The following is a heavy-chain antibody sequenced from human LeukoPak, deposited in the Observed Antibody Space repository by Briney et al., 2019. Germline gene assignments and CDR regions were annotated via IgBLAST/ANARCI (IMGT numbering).Heavy chain of an antibody. CDR1: GDSVSSGGYS. V-gene: IGHV4-30-2*01. Sequence: SQTLSLTCAVSGDSVSSGGYSWSWIRQPPGKGLEWIGYIYHGGSAYYSPSLKSRANISVDKSKNQLSLKLSSVTAPDTAVYYCARYFSGGQFKWFDPWGQGTLVTVSS. D-gene: IGHD1-26*01. CDR3: ARYFSGGQFKWFDP. J-gene: IGHJ5*02. CDR2: IYHGGSA.